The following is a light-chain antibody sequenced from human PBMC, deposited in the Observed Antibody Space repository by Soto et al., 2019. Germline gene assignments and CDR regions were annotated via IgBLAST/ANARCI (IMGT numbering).Light chain of an antibody. Sequence: QSVRTQPASVSGSPGQSISISCTGTSSDVVTYNLVSWYQQHPGKAPTVLIYEGAKRPSGVSNRFSGSKSGNTASLTISGLQTEDEADYYCYSFAGSTTFSYVFGPGTKVTVL. V-gene: IGLV2-23*03. J-gene: IGLJ1*01. CDR1: SSDVVTYNL. CDR2: EGA. CDR3: YSFAGSTTFSYV.